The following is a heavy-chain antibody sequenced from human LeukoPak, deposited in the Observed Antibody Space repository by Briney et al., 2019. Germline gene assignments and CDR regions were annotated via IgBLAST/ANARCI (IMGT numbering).Heavy chain of an antibody. CDR2: IIPIFGTA. CDR3: ARDEVGTYYYGSGSYYPNWFDP. Sequence: SVKVSCKASGGTFSSYAISWVRQAPGQGLEWMGGIIPIFGTANYAQKFQGRVTITADESTSTAYMELSSLRSEDTAVYYCARDEVGTYYYGSGSYYPNWFDPWGQGTLVTVSS. V-gene: IGHV1-69*13. CDR1: GGTFSSYA. J-gene: IGHJ5*02. D-gene: IGHD3-10*01.